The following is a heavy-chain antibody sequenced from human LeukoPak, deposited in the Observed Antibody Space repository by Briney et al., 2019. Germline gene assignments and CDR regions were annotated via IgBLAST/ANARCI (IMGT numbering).Heavy chain of an antibody. CDR3: ARVGADFDY. CDR2: ISSSGSTI. V-gene: IGHV3-48*03. D-gene: IGHD1-26*01. Sequence: GGSLRLSRAASGFTFSSYEMNWVRQAPGKGLEWVSYISSSGSTIYYADSVKGRFTISRDNAKNSLYLQMNSLRAEDTAVYYCARVGADFDYWGQGTLVTVSS. J-gene: IGHJ4*02. CDR1: GFTFSSYE.